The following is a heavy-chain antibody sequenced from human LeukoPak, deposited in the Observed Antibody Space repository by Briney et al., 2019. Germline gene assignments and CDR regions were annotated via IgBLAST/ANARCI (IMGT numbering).Heavy chain of an antibody. D-gene: IGHD6-13*01. CDR2: IYYTGNT. V-gene: IGHV4-39*01. CDR1: GGSIRSANHH. Sequence: SETLSLTCTVSGGSIRSANHHWGWIRQPPGKGREYIGLIYYTGNTYFNPSLRSRVTISVDTSKNQFSLKLTSVTAADTAVYYCARGAKAIAAAGIWFDPWGQGTLVTVSS. CDR3: ARGAKAIAAAGIWFDP. J-gene: IGHJ5*02.